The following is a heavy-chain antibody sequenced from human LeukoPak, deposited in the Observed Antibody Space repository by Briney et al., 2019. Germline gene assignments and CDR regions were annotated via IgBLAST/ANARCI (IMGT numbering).Heavy chain of an antibody. CDR3: ATVGDIVVAPTASDY. J-gene: IGHJ4*02. V-gene: IGHV3-21*01. Sequence: RSGGSLRLSCAASGFTFISYSMSWVRQAPGKGLEWVSSISSISSYIYYADSVKSPLNIPRDNAKNSLYLQTNRLRAEHTAVYYCATVGDIVVAPTASDYWGQGTLLTVSS. CDR1: GFTFISYS. D-gene: IGHD2-2*01. CDR2: ISSISSYI.